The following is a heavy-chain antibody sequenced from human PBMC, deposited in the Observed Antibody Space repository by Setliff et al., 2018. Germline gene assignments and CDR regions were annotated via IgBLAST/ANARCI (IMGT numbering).Heavy chain of an antibody. V-gene: IGHV4-39*07. CDR3: STLYYHYYYMDV. CDR2: IYYSGST. CDR1: GGSINSDSHY. Sequence: PSETLSLTCVVSGGSINSDSHYWGWIRQPPGKGLEWIGSIYYSGSTYYNPSLKSRVTISVDTSKNQFSLKLSSVTAADTAVYYCSTLYYHYYYMDVWGKGTTVTVSS. J-gene: IGHJ6*03.